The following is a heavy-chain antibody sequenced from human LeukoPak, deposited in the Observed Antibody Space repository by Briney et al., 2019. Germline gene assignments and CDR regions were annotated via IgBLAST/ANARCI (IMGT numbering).Heavy chain of an antibody. CDR1: GFTFTSSA. CDR2: IVVGSGNT. CDR3: AAKGRGNYCSGGSCYPYYFDY. V-gene: IGHV1-58*01. Sequence: SVKVSCKASGFTFTSSAVQWGRQARGQRLEWIGWIVVGSGNTNYAQKFQERVTITRDMSTSTAYMELSSLRSEDTAVYYCAAKGRGNYCSGGSCYPYYFDYWGQGTLVTVSS. D-gene: IGHD2-15*01. J-gene: IGHJ4*02.